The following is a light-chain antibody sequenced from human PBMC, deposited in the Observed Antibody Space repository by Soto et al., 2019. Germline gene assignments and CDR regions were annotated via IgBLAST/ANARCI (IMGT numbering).Light chain of an antibody. CDR2: SNS. J-gene: IGLJ2*01. Sequence: QTVVTQPPSVSGAPGQRVTVSCTGSSSNIGAGYDVHWYQQLPGSAPKLFIYSNSDRPSGVPDRFSGSKSGTSASLAITGLRTDDEADYYCQSYDSSLSALVFGGGTKLTVL. CDR3: QSYDSSLSALV. V-gene: IGLV1-40*01. CDR1: SSNIGAGYD.